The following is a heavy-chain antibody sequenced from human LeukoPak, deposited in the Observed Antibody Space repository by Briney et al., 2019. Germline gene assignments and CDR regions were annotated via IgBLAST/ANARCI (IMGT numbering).Heavy chain of an antibody. V-gene: IGHV3-48*01. D-gene: IGHD4/OR15-4a*01. J-gene: IGHJ4*02. Sequence: GGPLRLSCAASGFTFSSYSMNWVRQAPGKGLEWVSYISSSSSTIYYADSVKGRFTISRDNAKNSLYLQMNSLRAEDTAVYYCARRAGAYSHPYDYWGQGTLVTVSS. CDR3: ARRAGAYSHPYDY. CDR2: ISSSSSTI. CDR1: GFTFSSYS.